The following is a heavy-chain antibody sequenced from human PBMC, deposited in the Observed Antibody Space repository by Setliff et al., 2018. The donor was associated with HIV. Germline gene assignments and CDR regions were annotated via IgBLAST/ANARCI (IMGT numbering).Heavy chain of an antibody. Sequence: GASVKVSCKASTYTFSSYVINWVRQAPGQGLEWMGWISTYKGNTKYEQKFQGRVTMTTDTSTSTAYMELRSLRSDDTAIYYCARDNYDDYSRVQMDVWGKGTTVTVSS. CDR3: ARDNYDDYSRVQMDV. D-gene: IGHD4-17*01. CDR1: TYTFSSYV. J-gene: IGHJ6*04. CDR2: ISTYKGNT. V-gene: IGHV1-18*01.